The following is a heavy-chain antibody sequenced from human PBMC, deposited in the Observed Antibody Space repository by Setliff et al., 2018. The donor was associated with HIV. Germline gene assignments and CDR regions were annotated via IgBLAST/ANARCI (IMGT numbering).Heavy chain of an antibody. D-gene: IGHD3-22*01. Sequence: SETLSLTCAVSGYSISSGYYWGWIRQPPGKGLEWIGSIYYSGSTYYNPSLKSRVTISVDTSKNQFSLKLSSVTAADTAVYYCARQDYYDNSDYYVGYFDYWGQGTLVTVSS. CDR3: ARQDYYDNSDYYVGYFDY. V-gene: IGHV4-38-2*01. CDR2: IYYSGST. J-gene: IGHJ4*02. CDR1: GYSISSGYY.